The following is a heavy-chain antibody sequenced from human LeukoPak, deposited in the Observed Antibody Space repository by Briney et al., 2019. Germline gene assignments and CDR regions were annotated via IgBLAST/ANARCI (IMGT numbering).Heavy chain of an antibody. V-gene: IGHV4-39*07. J-gene: IGHJ4*02. CDR1: GGSISSFIYY. CDR3: ARSHDYGDYYFDY. Sequence: SETLSLTCSVSGGSISSFIYYWGWIRQPPGKGLEWIGNIFYSGSTYYNPSLKSRVTISVDTSKNQFSLKLSSVTAADTALYYCARSHDYGDYYFDYWGQGTLVTVSS. D-gene: IGHD4-17*01. CDR2: IFYSGST.